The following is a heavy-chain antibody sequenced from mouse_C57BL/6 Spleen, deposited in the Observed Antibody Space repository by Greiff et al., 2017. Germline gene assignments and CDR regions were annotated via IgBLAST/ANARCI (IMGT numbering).Heavy chain of an antibody. V-gene: IGHV5-16*01. J-gene: IGHJ1*03. Sequence: EVMLVESEGGLVQPGSSMKLSCTASGFTFSDYYMAWVRQVPEKGLEWVANINYDGSSTYYLDSLKSRFIISRDNAKNILYLQMSSRKSEDTATYYCARVYDGYYEGYFDVWGTGTTVTVSS. CDR1: GFTFSDYY. D-gene: IGHD2-3*01. CDR3: ARVYDGYYEGYFDV. CDR2: INYDGSST.